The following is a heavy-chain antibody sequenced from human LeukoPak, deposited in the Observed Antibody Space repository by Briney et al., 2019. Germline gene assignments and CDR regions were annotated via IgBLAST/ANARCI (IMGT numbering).Heavy chain of an antibody. V-gene: IGHV3-30*02. CDR1: GFTFSSYG. Sequence: GGSLRLSCAASGFTFSSYGMHWVRHAPGKGLERVAFISYDGSIKYYADSVKGRFTISIDNSKNTLYLQMNRLRAEDTALYYCANDLDLLWLGVTDYWGQGTLVTVSS. CDR3: ANDLDLLWLGVTDY. CDR2: ISYDGSIK. J-gene: IGHJ4*02. D-gene: IGHD5-18*01.